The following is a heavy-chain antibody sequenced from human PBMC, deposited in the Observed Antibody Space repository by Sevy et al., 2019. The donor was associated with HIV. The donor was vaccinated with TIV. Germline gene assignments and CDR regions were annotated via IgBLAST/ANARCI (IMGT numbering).Heavy chain of an antibody. D-gene: IGHD5-18*01. CDR3: ARVSLIKDTAMVLYNWFDP. CDR1: GGTFSSYA. J-gene: IGHJ5*02. Sequence: ASVKVSCKASGGTFSSYAISWVRQAPGQGLEWMGGIIPILGPANYGQKFQGIVTITADESTMTAYMELSSLRSEDTAVYYCARVSLIKDTAMVLYNWFDPWGQGTLVTVSS. V-gene: IGHV1-69*13. CDR2: IIPILGPA.